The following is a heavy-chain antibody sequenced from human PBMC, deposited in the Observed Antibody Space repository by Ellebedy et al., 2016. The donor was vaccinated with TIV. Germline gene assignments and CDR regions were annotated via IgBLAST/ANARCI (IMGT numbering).Heavy chain of an antibody. CDR3: ATTMIMVTPGMH. CDR1: GFTFSSYA. V-gene: IGHV3-23*01. D-gene: IGHD3-16*01. CDR2: ISGSGGST. Sequence: GESLKISXAASGFTFSSYAMSWVRQAPGKGLEWVSAISGSGGSTYYADSVKGRFTISRDNSKNTLYLQMNSLRAEDTAVYYCATTMIMVTPGMHWGQGTLVTVSS. J-gene: IGHJ4*02.